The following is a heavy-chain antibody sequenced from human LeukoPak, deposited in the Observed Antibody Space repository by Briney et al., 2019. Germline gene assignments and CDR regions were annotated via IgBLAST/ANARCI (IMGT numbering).Heavy chain of an antibody. V-gene: IGHV3-7*03. Sequence: GGSLRLSCAASGFRFNTYWMSWVRQAPGKGLEWVADIKEDGSKIYYVDSVKGRFTISRDNAKNSLYLQMNSLRAEDTAVYYCARFPGIAVAGSGYWGQGTLVTVSS. J-gene: IGHJ4*02. D-gene: IGHD6-19*01. CDR1: GFRFNTYW. CDR2: IKEDGSKI. CDR3: ARFPGIAVAGSGY.